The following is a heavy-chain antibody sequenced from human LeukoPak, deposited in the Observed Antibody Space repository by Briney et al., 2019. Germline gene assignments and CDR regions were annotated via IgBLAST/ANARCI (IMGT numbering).Heavy chain of an antibody. CDR3: AKDPTRTGYSSGWY. CDR2: ISGSGGST. V-gene: IGHV3-23*01. Sequence: GGSLILSCAASGFTFSSYAMSWVRQAPGKGLEWVSAISGSGGSTYYADSVKGRFTISRDNSKNTLYLQMDSLRAEDTAVYYCAKDPTRTGYSSGWYWGQGTLVTVSS. CDR1: GFTFSSYA. D-gene: IGHD6-19*01. J-gene: IGHJ4*02.